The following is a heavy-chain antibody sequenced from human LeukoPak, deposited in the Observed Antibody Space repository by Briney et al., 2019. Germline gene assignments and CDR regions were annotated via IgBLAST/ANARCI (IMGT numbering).Heavy chain of an antibody. D-gene: IGHD3-9*01. CDR1: GYTFTSYA. V-gene: IGHV1-3*01. Sequence: GASVKVSCKAPGYTFTSYAMHWVRQAPGQRLEWMGWINAGNGNTKYSQKFQGRVTITRDTSASTAYMELSSLRSEDTAVYYCARSYDILTGYDAFDIWGQGTMVTVSS. J-gene: IGHJ3*02. CDR2: INAGNGNT. CDR3: ARSYDILTGYDAFDI.